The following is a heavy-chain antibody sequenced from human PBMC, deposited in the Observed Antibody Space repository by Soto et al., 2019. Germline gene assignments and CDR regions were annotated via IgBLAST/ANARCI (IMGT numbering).Heavy chain of an antibody. D-gene: IGHD3-3*01. CDR3: AKDKGPYYDFWSGQRWFDP. CDR1: GSTFRTDG. V-gene: IGHV3-30*18. J-gene: IGHJ5*02. Sequence: QVQLVESGGGVVHPGTSLRLSCAAYGSTFRTDGMHWVRQAPGKGPEWVAVISHDGSKKYYVESVEGRFSISRDNSKSIVHLQMNNVRTEDTAVYYCAKDKGPYYDFWSGQRWFDPWGQGTLVTFYS. CDR2: ISHDGSKK.